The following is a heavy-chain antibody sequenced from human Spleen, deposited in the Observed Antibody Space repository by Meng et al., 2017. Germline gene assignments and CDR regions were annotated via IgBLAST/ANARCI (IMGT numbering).Heavy chain of an antibody. D-gene: IGHD3-10*01. CDR2: IYHSGGT. CDR3: ARHSLLWVGDLGDV. J-gene: IGHJ6*02. Sequence: QVQLQESGPGLVKPSETLSLICTVSGGSISGYYWSWIRQPPGKGLEWIGYIYHSGGTNFNPSLQSRVTISVDTSKNQFSLKLSSVTAADTAVYYCARHSLLWVGDLGDVWGQGTTVTVSS. V-gene: IGHV4-59*08. CDR1: GGSISGYY.